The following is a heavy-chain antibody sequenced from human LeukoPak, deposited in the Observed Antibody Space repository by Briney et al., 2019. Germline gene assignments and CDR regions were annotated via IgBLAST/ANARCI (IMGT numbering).Heavy chain of an antibody. CDR2: IGGDGDT. CDR1: GFTFSSYD. Sequence: GGSLRLSCAASGFTFSSYDMHWVRQATGKSLEWVSGIGGDGDTYYPDSLKGRFTISRENAKNSLYLQMNSLRAGDTAVYYCARGSTYYDSSGQVPFDYWGQGTLVTVSS. V-gene: IGHV3-13*01. CDR3: ARGSTYYDSSGQVPFDY. J-gene: IGHJ4*02. D-gene: IGHD3-22*01.